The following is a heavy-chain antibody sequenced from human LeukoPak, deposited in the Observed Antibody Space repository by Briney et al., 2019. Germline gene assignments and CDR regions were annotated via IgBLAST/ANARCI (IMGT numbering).Heavy chain of an antibody. D-gene: IGHD5-18*01. Sequence: SVKVSCKASGGTFSSYAISWVRQAPGQGLEWMGGIIPIFGTANSAQKFQGRVRITADDSTSTHNMDLSSLRSEDTAVYYCARSARGYSYAYESNFDYWGQGTLVTVSS. CDR1: GGTFSSYA. J-gene: IGHJ4*02. CDR3: ARSARGYSYAYESNFDY. CDR2: IIPIFGTA. V-gene: IGHV1-69*01.